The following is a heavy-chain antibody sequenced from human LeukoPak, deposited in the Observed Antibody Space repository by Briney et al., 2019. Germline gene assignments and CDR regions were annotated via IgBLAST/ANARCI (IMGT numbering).Heavy chain of an antibody. V-gene: IGHV5-51*03. CDR1: GYTFTSYS. CDR3: AIVLGRVIVYFYY. CDR2: IYRGDGGT. J-gene: IGHJ4*02. Sequence: PGESLRLSCTASGYTFTSYSIGWVRQTPGKDLEWMGIIYRGDGGTYYTPSVQGQVTISADNSNNTPYLQMNSLTAADTAIYYCAIVLGRVIVYFYYYGRGGLVTVSS. D-gene: IGHD3-16*02.